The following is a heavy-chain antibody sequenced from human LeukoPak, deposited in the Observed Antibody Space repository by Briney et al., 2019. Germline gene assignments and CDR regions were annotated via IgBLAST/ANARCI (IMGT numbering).Heavy chain of an antibody. Sequence: KASETLSLTCSVSGGSISSGHYYWAWIRQPPGKGLQWIGSIYYSGTTYNNPSLKSRVTISVDTSKNQFSLNLSSVTAADTAVYYCATTTIRLGYWGQGTLVTVSS. CDR2: IYYSGTT. CDR3: ATTTIRLGY. V-gene: IGHV4-39*07. CDR1: GGSISSGHYY. D-gene: IGHD1-26*01. J-gene: IGHJ4*02.